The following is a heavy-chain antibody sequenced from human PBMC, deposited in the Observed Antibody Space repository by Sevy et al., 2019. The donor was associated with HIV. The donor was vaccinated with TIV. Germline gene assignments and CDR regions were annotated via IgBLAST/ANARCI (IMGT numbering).Heavy chain of an antibody. CDR1: GLTFSSYW. D-gene: IGHD2-2*01. J-gene: IGHJ6*02. V-gene: IGHV3-74*01. Sequence: GGSLRLSCAASGLTFSSYWMHWVRQAPGKGLVWVSRINSDGSSTSYADSVKGRFTISRDNAKNTLYLQMNSLRAEYTAVYYCVRQRGDTVVLPDVLPDYGMDVWGQGTTVTVSS. CDR2: INSDGSST. CDR3: VRQRGDTVVLPDVLPDYGMDV.